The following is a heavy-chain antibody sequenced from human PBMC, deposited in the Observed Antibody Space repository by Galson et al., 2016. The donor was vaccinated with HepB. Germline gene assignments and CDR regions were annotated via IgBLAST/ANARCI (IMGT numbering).Heavy chain of an antibody. CDR3: AREGRYGTLH. D-gene: IGHD3-16*01. Sequence: SVKVSCKASGYNFTRYAIHWLRQAPGQRPEWIAWINTNGKTKSIQQFKDRVTLTRDSPASTAYMELSSLTFEDTAMYFCAREGRYGTLHWGQGT. CDR1: GYNFTRYA. CDR2: INTNGKT. J-gene: IGHJ4*02. V-gene: IGHV1-3*04.